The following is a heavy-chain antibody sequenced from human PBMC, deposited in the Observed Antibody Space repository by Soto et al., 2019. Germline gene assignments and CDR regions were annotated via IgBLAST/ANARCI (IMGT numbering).Heavy chain of an antibody. CDR3: AREGSGYNF. D-gene: IGHD5-12*01. V-gene: IGHV1-69*13. CDR1: GGTFSSVG. CDR2: IIPVFGRP. J-gene: IGHJ1*01. Sequence: ASVKVSCKASGGTFSSVGISWVRQAPGQGLEWMGGIIPVFGRPNYAQRFRGRLTITADESTSTSYMELIDLGSEDTAVYYCAREGSGYNFWGQGTQVTVSS.